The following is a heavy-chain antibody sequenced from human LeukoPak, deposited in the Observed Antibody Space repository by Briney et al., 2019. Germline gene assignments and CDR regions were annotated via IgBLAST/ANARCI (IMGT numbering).Heavy chain of an antibody. J-gene: IGHJ4*02. CDR3: ARFYWGGDCYFYFDY. CDR1: GFTFSDYA. Sequence: AGRSLRLSCAASGFTFSDYAMNWVRHAPGQGLGWVSVISYDGSDKYYADSVKGRFTISRDNYKNTLYLQMNSLRAEDTAMYYCARFYWGGDCYFYFDYWGQGTLVTVSS. V-gene: IGHV3-30*04. CDR2: ISYDGSDK. D-gene: IGHD2-21*02.